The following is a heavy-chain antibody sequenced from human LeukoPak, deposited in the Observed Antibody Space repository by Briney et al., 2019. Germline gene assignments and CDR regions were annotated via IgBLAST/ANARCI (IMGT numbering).Heavy chain of an antibody. CDR2: ISSSSSYI. J-gene: IGHJ4*02. CDR1: GFTFNSCS. CDR3: ARDEFLVRGVLKLFDY. Sequence: GGSLRLSCAASGFTFNSCSMNWVRQAPGKGLEWVSSISSSSSYIYYADSVKGRFTISRDNAKNSLYLQMNSLRAEDTAVYYCARDEFLVRGVLKLFDYWGQGTLVTVSS. D-gene: IGHD3-10*01. V-gene: IGHV3-21*01.